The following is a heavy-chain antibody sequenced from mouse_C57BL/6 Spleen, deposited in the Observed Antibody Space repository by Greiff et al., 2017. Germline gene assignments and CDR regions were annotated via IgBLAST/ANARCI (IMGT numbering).Heavy chain of an antibody. D-gene: IGHD1-1*01. CDR1: GFTFSDYG. V-gene: IGHV5-17*01. J-gene: IGHJ1*03. CDR2: ISSGSSTI. CDR3: ARPLLRSYWYFDV. Sequence: EVQGVESGGGLVKPGGSLKLSCAASGFTFSDYGMHWVRQAPEKGLEWVAYISSGSSTIYYADTVKGRFTISRDNAKNTLFLQMTSLRSEDTAMYYCARPLLRSYWYFDVWGTGTTVTVSS.